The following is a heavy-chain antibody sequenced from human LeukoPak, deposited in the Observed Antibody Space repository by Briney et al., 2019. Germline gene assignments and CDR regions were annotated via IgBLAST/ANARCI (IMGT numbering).Heavy chain of an antibody. CDR2: IWHDGGRK. CDR1: GFTFSTHG. D-gene: IGHD5-12*01. J-gene: IGHJ4*02. Sequence: GGSLRLSCVVSGFTFSTHGYHWVRQAPGKGLEWVSVIWHDGGRKEYADSVRGRFTISRDNSNLYLQMNSLRAEDTAIYYCARDIGNSGFNLDYWGQGTPVTVSS. CDR3: ARDIGNSGFNLDY. V-gene: IGHV3-33*01.